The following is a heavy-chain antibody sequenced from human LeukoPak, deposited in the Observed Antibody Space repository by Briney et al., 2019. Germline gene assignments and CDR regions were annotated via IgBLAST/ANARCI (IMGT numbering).Heavy chain of an antibody. J-gene: IGHJ6*03. V-gene: IGHV1-2*02. Sequence: ASVKVSCKASGYTFTGYYMHWVRQAPGQGLEWMGWINPNSGGTNYAQKFQGRVTMTRDTSISTAYMELSRLRSDDTAVYYCARDYRLLWFGDAPDYYYYYMDVWGKGTTVTVSS. D-gene: IGHD3-10*01. CDR1: GYTFTGYY. CDR2: INPNSGGT. CDR3: ARDYRLLWFGDAPDYYYYYMDV.